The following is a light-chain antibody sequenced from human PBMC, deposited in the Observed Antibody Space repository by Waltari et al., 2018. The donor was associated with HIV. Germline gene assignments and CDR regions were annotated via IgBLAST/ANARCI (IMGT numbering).Light chain of an antibody. J-gene: IGLJ3*02. CDR3: AAWDDSLSGLV. V-gene: IGLV1-47*01. CDR2: RNN. CDR1: SSNIRSNY. Sequence: QSVLTQPPSASGTAGQRVPISCSGSSSNIRSNYGSWYQQLPGTAPKLLIYRNNQRPSGVPDRFSGSKSGTSAALAISGLRSEDEADYYCAAWDDSLSGLVFGGGTKVTVL.